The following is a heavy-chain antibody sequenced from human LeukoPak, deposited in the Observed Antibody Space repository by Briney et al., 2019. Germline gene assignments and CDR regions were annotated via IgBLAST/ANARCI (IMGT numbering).Heavy chain of an antibody. CDR1: RFRFYDYA. D-gene: IGHD6-19*01. CDR3: AKDNGVRGGQWLHLDF. Sequence: GVSLRLSCAASRFRFYDYAMLWVRQAPGKGREGVSGISMNRGSLGYADSVKGRFTTSRDKAKNSLSLQMNSMRGEGPALYYCAKDNGVRGGQWLHLDFWG. J-gene: IGHJ6*01. V-gene: IGHV3-9*01. CDR2: ISMNRGSL.